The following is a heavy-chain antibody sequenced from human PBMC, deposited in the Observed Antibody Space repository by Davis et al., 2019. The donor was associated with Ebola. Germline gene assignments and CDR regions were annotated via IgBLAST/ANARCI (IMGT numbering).Heavy chain of an antibody. CDR3: ARSTVGGKSGRWFDS. J-gene: IGHJ5*01. Sequence: KVSCKGSGYSFTNYWIGWVRQMPGKGLEWLGIIYPGDSDVRYSPSFQGRVTISADKSTSTAYLQWSSLKASDTAMYYCARSTVGGKSGRWFDSWGLGTLVTVSS. V-gene: IGHV5-51*01. CDR1: GYSFTNYW. D-gene: IGHD4-23*01. CDR2: IYPGDSDV.